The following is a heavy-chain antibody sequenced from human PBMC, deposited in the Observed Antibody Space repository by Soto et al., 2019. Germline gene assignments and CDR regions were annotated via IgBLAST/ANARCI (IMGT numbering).Heavy chain of an antibody. CDR3: ASTTVDIVVVPAATTYYYYGMDV. CDR2: IIPIFGTA. Sequence: SVKVSCKASGGTFSSYAISWVRQAPGQGLEWMGGIIPIFGTANYAQKFQGRVTITADESTSTAYMELSSLRSEDTAVYYCASTTVDIVVVPAATTYYYYGMDVWGQGTTVTVSS. D-gene: IGHD2-2*03. V-gene: IGHV1-69*13. J-gene: IGHJ6*02. CDR1: GGTFSSYA.